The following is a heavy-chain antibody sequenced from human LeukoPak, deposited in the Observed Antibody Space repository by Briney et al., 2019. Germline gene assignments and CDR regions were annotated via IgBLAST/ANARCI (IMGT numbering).Heavy chain of an antibody. V-gene: IGHV1-18*04. Sequence: ASVKVSCKASGYTFTSYYMHWVRQAPGQGLEWMGKISGYNGNTNNAQKFQDRVIMTTDTATSTVYMELRNLTSDDTAVYYCARAFSSGWTTFSPYWGQGTLVTVSS. CDR3: ARAFSSGWTTFSPY. D-gene: IGHD6-19*01. CDR2: ISGYNGNT. J-gene: IGHJ4*02. CDR1: GYTFTSYY.